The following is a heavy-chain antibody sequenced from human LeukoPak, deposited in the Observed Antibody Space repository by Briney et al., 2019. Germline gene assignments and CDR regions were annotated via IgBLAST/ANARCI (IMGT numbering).Heavy chain of an antibody. CDR2: IYYSGST. V-gene: IGHV4-39*07. J-gene: IGHJ4*02. CDR1: GGSISSSSYY. D-gene: IGHD6-6*01. CDR3: ARGPLGRHRFDY. Sequence: SETLSLTCTVSGGSISSSSYYWGWIRQPPGKGLEWIGSIYYSGSTYYNPSLKSRVTISVDTSKNQFSLKLSSVTAADTAVYYCARGPLGRHRFDYWGQGTLVTVSS.